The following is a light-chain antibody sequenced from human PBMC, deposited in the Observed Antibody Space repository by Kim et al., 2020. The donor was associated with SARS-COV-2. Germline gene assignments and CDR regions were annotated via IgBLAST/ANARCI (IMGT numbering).Light chain of an antibody. CDR3: QQYYSTVYT. V-gene: IGKV4-1*01. Sequence: DIVMTQSPDSMAVSLGERATINCKSSQSVLYSSNNKNYLAWYQQKPGQPPKLLIYWASTRESGVPDRFSGSGSGTDFTLTISSLQAEDVAVYYGQQYYSTVYTVGQGTKLEI. CDR1: QSVLYSSNNKNY. J-gene: IGKJ2*01. CDR2: WAS.